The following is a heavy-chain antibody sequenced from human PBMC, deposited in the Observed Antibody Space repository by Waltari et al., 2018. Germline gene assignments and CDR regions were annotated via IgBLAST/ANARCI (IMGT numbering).Heavy chain of an antibody. J-gene: IGHJ5*02. Sequence: QVQLQESGPGLVKPSETLSLTCPVSGGSISSYYWSWIRQPAGKGLEWIGRIYTSGSTNYNPSLKSRVTMSVDTSKNQFSLKLSSVTATDTAVYYCARDAATIEGGYNWFDPWGQGTLVTVSS. CDR2: IYTSGST. V-gene: IGHV4-4*07. D-gene: IGHD5-12*01. CDR1: GGSISSYY. CDR3: ARDAATIEGGYNWFDP.